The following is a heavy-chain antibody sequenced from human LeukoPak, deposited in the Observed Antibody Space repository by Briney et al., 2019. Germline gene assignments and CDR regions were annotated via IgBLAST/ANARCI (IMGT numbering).Heavy chain of an antibody. CDR1: GFTFSSYW. D-gene: IGHD3-16*01. J-gene: IGHJ6*02. Sequence: PGGSLRLSCAASGFTFSSYWMSWVRQAPGNGLEWVANIMQDGSEKYYVDSVKGRFTISRDNAKNSLYLQMNSLRAADTAVYYCASVLGGYNHYGMDVWGQGTTVTVSS. CDR2: IMQDGSEK. CDR3: ASVLGGYNHYGMDV. V-gene: IGHV3-7*03.